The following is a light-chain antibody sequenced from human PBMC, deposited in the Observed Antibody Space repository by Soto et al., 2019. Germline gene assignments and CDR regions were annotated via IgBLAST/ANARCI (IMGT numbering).Light chain of an antibody. V-gene: IGKV3-20*01. CDR1: QTVDSKY. J-gene: IGKJ4*01. Sequence: EIVLTQSPGTLSLSPGERASVSCRASQTVDSKYLAWYQQKPGQAPRLLIYGASSRATGIPDRFSGSGSATDFTLSISRLEPEDSAVYYCQQYGSSPLTFGGGTKVEIK. CDR3: QQYGSSPLT. CDR2: GAS.